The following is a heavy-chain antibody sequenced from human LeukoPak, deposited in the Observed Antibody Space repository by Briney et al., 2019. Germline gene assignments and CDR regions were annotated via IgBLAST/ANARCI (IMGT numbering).Heavy chain of an antibody. Sequence: GGSLRLSCAASGFTFDDYGMSWVRQAPGKGLEWVSGINWNGSGAGYADSVKGRFTISRDNAKNSLYLQMNSLKAEDTALFYCAELGITMIGGVWGKGTTVTISS. CDR3: AELGITMIGGV. V-gene: IGHV3-20*04. J-gene: IGHJ6*04. D-gene: IGHD3-10*02. CDR2: INWNGSGA. CDR1: GFTFDDYG.